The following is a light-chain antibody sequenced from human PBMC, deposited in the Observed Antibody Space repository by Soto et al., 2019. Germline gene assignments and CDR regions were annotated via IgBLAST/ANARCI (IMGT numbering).Light chain of an antibody. V-gene: IGKV1-16*02. CDR2: DAY. CDR3: QQYYSFPFT. J-gene: IGKJ3*01. CDR1: QGIMKY. Sequence: DIQMTQSPSSLSASVGDRITITCRASQGIMKYLAWSQQKPGKAPKSLIYDAYNLHTGVPSKFSGSGSGTDFTLTITSLQPDDFATYYCQQYYSFPFTFGPGTKVDL.